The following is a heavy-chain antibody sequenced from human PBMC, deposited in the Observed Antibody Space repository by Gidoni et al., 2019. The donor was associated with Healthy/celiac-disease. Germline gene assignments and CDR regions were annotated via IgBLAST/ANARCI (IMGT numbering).Heavy chain of an antibody. Sequence: EVQLVESGGGLVQPGRSLRLSCAASGFTFDDYAMHWVQQAPGKGREWVSCISCNSGGIGYADSVKGRFTISRDNAKNSLYLQMNSLRAEDTALYYCAKAPSFDWLFGWFDPWGQGTLVTVSS. D-gene: IGHD3-9*01. V-gene: IGHV3-9*01. CDR2: ISCNSGGI. CDR3: AKAPSFDWLFGWFDP. CDR1: GFTFDDYA. J-gene: IGHJ5*02.